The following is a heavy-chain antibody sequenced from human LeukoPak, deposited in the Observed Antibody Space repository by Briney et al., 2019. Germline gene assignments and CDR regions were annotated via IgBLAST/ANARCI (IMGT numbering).Heavy chain of an antibody. Sequence: PGGSLRLSCAASGFTFDDYAMHWVRQAPGKGLEWVSSISSSSSYIYYADSVKGRFTISRDNAKNSLYLQMNSLRAEDTAVYYCAREADIAVGFAYWGQGTLVTVSS. CDR2: ISSSSSYI. CDR3: AREADIAVGFAY. V-gene: IGHV3-21*01. D-gene: IGHD6-19*01. J-gene: IGHJ4*02. CDR1: GFTFDDYA.